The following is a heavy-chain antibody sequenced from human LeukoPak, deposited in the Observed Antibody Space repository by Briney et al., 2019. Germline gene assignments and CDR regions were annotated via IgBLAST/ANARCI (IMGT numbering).Heavy chain of an antibody. J-gene: IGHJ3*02. D-gene: IGHD1-1*01. Sequence: GRSLRLSCAASGFTVSTYCMHWVRQAPGKGLEWVAVISFDGGSKNYADSVKNRFTISRDNSKNTLYVQMNSLRAEDMAVYYCARGLGGTGPDAFDIWGQGTVVTVSA. CDR1: GFTVSTYC. CDR3: ARGLGGTGPDAFDI. V-gene: IGHV3-30-3*01. CDR2: ISFDGGSK.